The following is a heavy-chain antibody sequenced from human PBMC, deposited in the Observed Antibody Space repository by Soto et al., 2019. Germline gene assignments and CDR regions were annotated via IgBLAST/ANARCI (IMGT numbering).Heavy chain of an antibody. J-gene: IGHJ6*02. Sequence: PGGSLRLSCAASGFTFSNYAMNWIRQAPGKGLEWLSSISANGRNAYYADSVEGRFTISRDRSKNTLYLQLDSLRAEDTGLYYCTKDTGYLSMDAWGQGTTVTVSS. CDR1: GFTFSNYA. V-gene: IGHV3-23*01. D-gene: IGHD6-25*01. CDR2: ISANGRNA. CDR3: TKDTGYLSMDA.